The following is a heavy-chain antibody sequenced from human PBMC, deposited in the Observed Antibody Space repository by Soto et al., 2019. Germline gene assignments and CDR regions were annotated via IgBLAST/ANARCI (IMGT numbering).Heavy chain of an antibody. CDR3: ARKDDYGPIDAFDI. J-gene: IGHJ3*02. Sequence: GGSLRLSCAASGFSVTNNYMNWVRQAPGKGLEWVSIIDIGGNTYYADSVKDRFTISRDNSRNTLYLHMDSLRAEDTAVYYCARKDDYGPIDAFDIWGQGTVVTVSS. CDR1: GFSVTNNY. V-gene: IGHV3-66*01. D-gene: IGHD4-17*01. CDR2: IDIGGNT.